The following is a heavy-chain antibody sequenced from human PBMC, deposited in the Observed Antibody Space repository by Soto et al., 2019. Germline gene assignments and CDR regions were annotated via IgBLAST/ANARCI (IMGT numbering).Heavy chain of an antibody. D-gene: IGHD3-22*01. Sequence: QLHLQESGPGLVKPSQTLSLTCTVSGGSISSHSNYWSWIRQHPGKGLEWIGYIYYDGRTYFNTSLQRRLSMSVDTSENQFSLKLSSLTAADTAVYFCARGNPIFDSSGLAFDYWGPGTLVTVSS. CDR3: ARGNPIFDSSGLAFDY. V-gene: IGHV4-31*03. J-gene: IGHJ4*02. CDR1: GGSISSHSNY. CDR2: IYYDGRT.